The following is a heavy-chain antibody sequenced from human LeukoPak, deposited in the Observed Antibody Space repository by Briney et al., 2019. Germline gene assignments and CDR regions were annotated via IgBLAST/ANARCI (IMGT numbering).Heavy chain of an antibody. CDR3: ASSYCSGTSCYAGVAPFDY. D-gene: IGHD2-2*01. CDR2: IYHSGST. Sequence: SETLSLTCAVSGGSISSGGYSWSWIRQPPGKGLEWIGYIYHSGSTYYNPSLKSRVTISVDRSKNQFSLKLSSVTAADTAVYYCASSYCSGTSCYAGVAPFDYWGQGTLVTVSS. CDR1: GGSISSGGYS. J-gene: IGHJ4*02. V-gene: IGHV4-30-2*01.